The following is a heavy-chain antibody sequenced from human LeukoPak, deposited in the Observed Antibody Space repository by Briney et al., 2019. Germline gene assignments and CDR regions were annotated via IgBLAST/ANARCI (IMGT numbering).Heavy chain of an antibody. V-gene: IGHV4-59*01. CDR3: ASSMTAGTFDY. Sequence: SETLSLXCTVSGGSISSYYWSWIRQPPGKGLEWIGYIYYSGSTNYNPSLKSRVTISVDTSKNQFSLKLSSVTAADTAVYYCASSMTAGTFDYWGQGTLVTVSS. J-gene: IGHJ4*02. D-gene: IGHD1-1*01. CDR1: GGSISSYY. CDR2: IYYSGST.